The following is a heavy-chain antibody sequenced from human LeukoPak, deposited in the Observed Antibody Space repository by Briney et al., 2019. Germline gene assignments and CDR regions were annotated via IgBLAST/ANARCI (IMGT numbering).Heavy chain of an antibody. V-gene: IGHV1-8*01. J-gene: IGHJ4*02. Sequence: ASVKVSCKASGYTFTSYDINWVRQATGQGLEWMGWMNPNSGNTGYAQKFQGRVTMTRNTSISTAYMELSSLRSEDTAVYYCARGFRAVAGTGQNSRPPYYFDYWGQGTLVTVSS. CDR1: GYTFTSYD. D-gene: IGHD6-19*01. CDR3: ARGFRAVAGTGQNSRPPYYFDY. CDR2: MNPNSGNT.